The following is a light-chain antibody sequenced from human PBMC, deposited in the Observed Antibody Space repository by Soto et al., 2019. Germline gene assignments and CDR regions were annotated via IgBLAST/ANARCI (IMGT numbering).Light chain of an antibody. J-gene: IGKJ4*01. V-gene: IGKV3-15*01. CDR3: QHYNNWPPLLT. CDR2: RSY. Sequence: EVVMTQSPATLSVSPVERATLSCRASQSISSNVAWYQQKPGQAPRLLIFRSYTRASSVPARFSGSGSGTEFTLTISSLQSEDFAVYYCQHYNNWPPLLTFGGGTKVDIK. CDR1: QSISSN.